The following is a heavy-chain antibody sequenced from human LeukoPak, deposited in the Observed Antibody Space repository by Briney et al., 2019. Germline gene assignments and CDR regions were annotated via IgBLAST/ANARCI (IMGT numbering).Heavy chain of an antibody. D-gene: IGHD2-15*01. J-gene: IGHJ3*02. CDR3: ARYPSVVVVAATPGHAFDI. CDR1: GGSLSSYY. CDR2: IYYSGST. V-gene: IGHV4-59*08. Sequence: PSETLSLTCTVSGGSLSSYYWSWIRQPPGKGLEWIGYIYYSGSTNYNPSLKSRVTISVDTSKNQYSLKLSSVTAADTAVYYCARYPSVVVVAATPGHAFDIWGQGTMVTVSS.